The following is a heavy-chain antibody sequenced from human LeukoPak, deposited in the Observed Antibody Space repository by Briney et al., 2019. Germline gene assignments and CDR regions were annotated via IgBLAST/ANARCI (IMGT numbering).Heavy chain of an antibody. Sequence: PGESLRLSCAASGFTFSSYAMSWVRPAPGKGLEWVSRISGGGGTTYYAASVKGRFTISRDNSKNTLYLQINSLRAEDTAVYYCAKDGADYDSDYFDYWGQGTLVTVSS. CDR3: AKDGADYDSDYFDY. D-gene: IGHD3-3*01. V-gene: IGHV3-23*01. CDR1: GFTFSSYA. CDR2: ISGGGGTT. J-gene: IGHJ4*02.